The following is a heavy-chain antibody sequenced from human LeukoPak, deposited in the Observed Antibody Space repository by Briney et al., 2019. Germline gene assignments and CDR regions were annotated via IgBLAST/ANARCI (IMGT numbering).Heavy chain of an antibody. D-gene: IGHD5-24*01. CDR1: GFTLSSYA. CDR3: ARGRDGYNLVDAFDI. V-gene: IGHV3-21*01. Sequence: GGSLRLSCAASGFTLSSYAMSWVRQAPGKGLEWVSSISSSIYIYYADSLKGRFTISRDNAKNSLYLQMNSLRAEDTAVYYCARGRDGYNLVDAFDIWGQGIMVTVSS. CDR2: ISSSIYI. J-gene: IGHJ3*02.